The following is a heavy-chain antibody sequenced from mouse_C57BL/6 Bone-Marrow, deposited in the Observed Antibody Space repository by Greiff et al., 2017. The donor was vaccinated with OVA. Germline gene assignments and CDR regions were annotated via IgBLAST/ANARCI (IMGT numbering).Heavy chain of an antibody. V-gene: IGHV1-61*01. CDR1: GYTFTSYW. Sequence: VQLQQPGAELVRPGSSVKLSCKASGYTFTSYWMDWVKQRPGQGLEWIGNIYPSDSETHYNQKFKDKATLTVDKSSSTAYMQISSLTSEDSAVYYCARDLLWYPYWYFDVWGTGTTVTVSS. CDR2: IYPSDSET. D-gene: IGHD2-1*01. J-gene: IGHJ1*03. CDR3: ARDLLWYPYWYFDV.